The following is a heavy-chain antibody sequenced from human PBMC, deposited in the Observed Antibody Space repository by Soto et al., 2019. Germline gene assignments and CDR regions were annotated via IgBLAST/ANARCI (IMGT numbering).Heavy chain of an antibody. CDR3: VTDPHSSVQL. CDR2: IYLGNKT. J-gene: IGHJ1*01. Sequence: TGGSLILSCTTSEFPVSSNYMNWVRQAPGKGLEWVSGIYLGNKTYYADSAKGRFTMSRDISRNTVFLQMNNLRAEDTAMYYCVTDPHSSVQLWGQGALVTVSS. CDR1: EFPVSSNY. V-gene: IGHV3-53*01.